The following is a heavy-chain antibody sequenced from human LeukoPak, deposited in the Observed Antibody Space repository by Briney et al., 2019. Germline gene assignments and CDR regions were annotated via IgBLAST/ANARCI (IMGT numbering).Heavy chain of an antibody. Sequence: ASVKVSCMASGYTFTGYYMHWVRQAPGQGLEWMGWINPNSDGTNYAQKFQGWVTMTRGTSISTAYMELSRLRSDDTAVYYCARAQTTVVIDYWGQGTLVTVSS. V-gene: IGHV1-2*04. CDR3: ARAQTTVVIDY. CDR1: GYTFTGYY. J-gene: IGHJ4*02. D-gene: IGHD4-23*01. CDR2: INPNSDGT.